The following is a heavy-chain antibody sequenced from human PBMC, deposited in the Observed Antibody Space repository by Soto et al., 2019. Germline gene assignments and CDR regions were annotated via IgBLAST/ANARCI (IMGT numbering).Heavy chain of an antibody. J-gene: IGHJ6*02. D-gene: IGHD2-2*01. V-gene: IGHV3-30*18. CDR3: AKDPEGYCSSTCCYTYHGLDV. Sequence: QVHLVESGGGVVQPGRSLRLSCAASGFTFSSYVMHWVRQAPGKGLEWVAVISYDGSYKYYADSVKGRFTISRDNSKHTLYLQMSSLRVEDTAVYYCAKDPEGYCSSTCCYTYHGLDVWGQGTTVTVSS. CDR2: ISYDGSYK. CDR1: GFTFSSYV.